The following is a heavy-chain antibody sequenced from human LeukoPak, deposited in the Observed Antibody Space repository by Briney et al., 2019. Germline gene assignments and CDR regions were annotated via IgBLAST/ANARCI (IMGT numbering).Heavy chain of an antibody. CDR2: ISAYNGNT. D-gene: IGHD6-13*01. CDR3: ARDQWTEYSSSWYGVNWFDP. Sequence: GASVKVSCKASGYTFTSYGISWVRQAPGQGLEWMGWISAYNGNTNCAQKFQGRVTMTTDTSTNTVYMELRSLRSDDTAVYYCARDQWTEYSSSWYGVNWFDPWGQGTLVTVSS. V-gene: IGHV1-18*01. J-gene: IGHJ5*02. CDR1: GYTFTSYG.